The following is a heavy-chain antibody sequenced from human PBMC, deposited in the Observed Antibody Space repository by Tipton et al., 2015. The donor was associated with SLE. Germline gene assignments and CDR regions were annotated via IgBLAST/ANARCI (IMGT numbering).Heavy chain of an antibody. V-gene: IGHV4-34*01. CDR2: INHNGNT. Sequence: TLSLTCAVYGGSFSDYYWHWIRQAPGKGLEWIGEINHNGNTNYNPSLKSRVTISTDTSRNQFSLKLSSVTAADTAVYYCARGTWHDSYDQKPSHLSPIQYWGQGTLLTVSS. CDR3: ARGTWHDSYDQKPSHLSPIQY. CDR1: GGSFSDYY. D-gene: IGHD2-21*01. J-gene: IGHJ1*01.